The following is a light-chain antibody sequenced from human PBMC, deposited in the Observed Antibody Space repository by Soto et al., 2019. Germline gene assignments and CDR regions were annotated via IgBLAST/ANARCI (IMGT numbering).Light chain of an antibody. CDR1: QSVSSY. V-gene: IGKV3-11*01. CDR2: DAS. Sequence: EIVLTQSPATLSLSPGERATLSCRASQSVSSYLAWYQQKPGQAPRLLIYDASNRATGIPARFSGSGSGTDFTLTISSLEPEDFAVYYCQQYNSWYTFGQGTKLEIK. CDR3: QQYNSWYT. J-gene: IGKJ2*01.